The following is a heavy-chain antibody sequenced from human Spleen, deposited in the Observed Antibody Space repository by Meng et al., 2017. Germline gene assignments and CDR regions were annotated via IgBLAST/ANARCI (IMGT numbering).Heavy chain of an antibody. CDR1: DYTFTGYG. D-gene: IGHD3-10*01. CDR3: ARGTPGRSYSDY. J-gene: IGHJ4*02. CDR2: LGAHDGDT. V-gene: IGHV1-18*01. Sequence: VQPVQSGPEVKKPGASVKVSCTASDYTFTGYGVSWVRQAPGQGLEWMAWLGAHDGDTSHAPKFQGRVTVSADRPTATAYMELRSLRSDDTAVYYCARGTPGRSYSDYWGQGTLVTVSS.